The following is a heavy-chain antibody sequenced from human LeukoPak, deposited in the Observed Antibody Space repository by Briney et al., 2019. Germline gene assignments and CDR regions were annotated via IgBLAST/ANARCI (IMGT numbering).Heavy chain of an antibody. J-gene: IGHJ4*02. CDR1: GGSISSGSYY. V-gene: IGHV4-61*02. D-gene: IGHD7-27*01. Sequence: SQTLSLTCSVSGGSISSGSYYWSWIRQPAGKGLEWIGRIYNSGSTNYNPSLKSRVTISIDTSTNQFSLKVSSVTAADTAVYYCASRKLGNDYWGQGTLVTVSS. CDR3: ASRKLGNDY. CDR2: IYNSGST.